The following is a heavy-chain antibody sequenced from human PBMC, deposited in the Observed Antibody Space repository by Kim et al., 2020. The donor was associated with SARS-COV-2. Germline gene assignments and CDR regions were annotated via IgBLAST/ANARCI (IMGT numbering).Heavy chain of an antibody. D-gene: IGHD3-10*01. CDR1: GFTFSSYA. V-gene: IGHV3-23*01. J-gene: IGHJ3*02. CDR2: ISGSGGST. Sequence: GGSLRLSCAASGFTFSSYAMSWVRQAPGKGLEWVSAISGSGGSTYYADSVKGRFTISRDNSKNTLYLQMNSLRAEDTAVYYCAKITFTYYYGSGSYPNDAFDIWGQGTMVTVSS. CDR3: AKITFTYYYGSGSYPNDAFDI.